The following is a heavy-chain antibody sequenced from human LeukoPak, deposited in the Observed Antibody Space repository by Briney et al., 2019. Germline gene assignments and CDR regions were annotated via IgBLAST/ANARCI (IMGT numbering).Heavy chain of an antibody. V-gene: IGHV4-38-2*02. CDR2: IYHSGST. D-gene: IGHD6-13*01. Sequence: PSETLSLTCTVSGYSISSGYYWGWIRLPPGKGLEWIGSIYHSGSTYYNPSLKSRVTISVDTSKNQFSLKLSSVTAADTAVYYCAREGVHSSSWYSDYWGQGTLVTVSS. CDR3: AREGVHSSSWYSDY. J-gene: IGHJ4*02. CDR1: GYSISSGYY.